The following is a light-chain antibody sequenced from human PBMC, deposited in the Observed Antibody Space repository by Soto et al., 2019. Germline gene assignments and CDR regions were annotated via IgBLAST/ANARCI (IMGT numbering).Light chain of an antibody. V-gene: IGKV3-15*01. CDR1: YDISSR. J-gene: IGKJ4*02. CDR3: QHYNSWPLT. CDR2: DAS. Sequence: EIVMTQSPATLSVSPGERATLSCRARYDISSRLAWYQQKPGQAPRLLIFDASTRVTGVPARFSGSGSGTEFTLTISGLQSEDLAVYFWQHYNSWPLTFGEGTKVEVK.